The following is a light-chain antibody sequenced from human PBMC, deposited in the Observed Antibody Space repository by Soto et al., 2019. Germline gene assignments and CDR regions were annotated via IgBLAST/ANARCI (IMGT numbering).Light chain of an antibody. Sequence: DIQMTQSPSSLSASVGDRVIITCRASQTISSHLNWYQKKTGKDPNLMVYAASSLQSGVPSRFTGSGSGTDFTLTISSLQTEDCATYVCQQRYTTTITFGQWTRLEIK. V-gene: IGKV1-39*01. J-gene: IGKJ5*01. CDR1: QTISSH. CDR2: AAS. CDR3: QQRYTTTIT.